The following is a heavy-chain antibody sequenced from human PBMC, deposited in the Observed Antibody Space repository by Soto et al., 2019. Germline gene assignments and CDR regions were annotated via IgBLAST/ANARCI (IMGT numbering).Heavy chain of an antibody. D-gene: IGHD6-6*01. V-gene: IGHV4-38-2*01. CDR1: GYSISSGYY. J-gene: IGHJ4*02. CDR3: ASQGYSSSWAY. Sequence: SETLSLTCAVSGYSISSGYYWGWIRQPPGKGLEWIGSIYHSGSTYYNPSLESRVTISVDTSKNQFSLKLSSVTAADTAVYYCASQGYSSSWAYWGQGTLVTVSS. CDR2: IYHSGST.